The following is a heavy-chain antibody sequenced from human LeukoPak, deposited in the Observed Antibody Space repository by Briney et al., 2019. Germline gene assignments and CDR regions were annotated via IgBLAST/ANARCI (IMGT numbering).Heavy chain of an antibody. CDR1: GYTFTGHY. CDR3: ARLYPYSSNNNYYYGMDV. D-gene: IGHD6-13*01. CDR2: ISPNSGGT. J-gene: IGHJ6*02. V-gene: IGHV1-2*02. Sequence: ASVKVSCKASGYTFTGHYMHWVRQAPGQGLEWMGWISPNSGGTNYAQKFQGRVTMTRDTSISTAYMELSRLRSDDTAVYYCARLYPYSSNNNYYYGMDVWGQGTTVTVSS.